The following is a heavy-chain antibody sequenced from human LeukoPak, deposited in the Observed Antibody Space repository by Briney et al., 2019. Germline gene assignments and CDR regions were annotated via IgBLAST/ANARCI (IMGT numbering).Heavy chain of an antibody. CDR2: IIPIFGTA. J-gene: IGHJ4*02. Sequence: ASVKVSCKASGGTFSSYAISWVRQAPGQGLEWMGGIIPIFGTANYAQKFQERVTITRDMSTSTAYMELSSLRSEDTAVYYCAAVVLLRRGNNGDYWGQGTLVTVSS. CDR1: GGTFSSYA. D-gene: IGHD2/OR15-2a*01. CDR3: AAVVLLRRGNNGDY. V-gene: IGHV1-69*05.